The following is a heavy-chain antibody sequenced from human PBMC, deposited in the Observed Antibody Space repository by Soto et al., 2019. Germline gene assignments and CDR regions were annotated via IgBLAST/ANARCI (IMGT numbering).Heavy chain of an antibody. CDR2: ISSSSSTI. Sequence: PGGSLRLSCAASGFTFSSYSMNWVRQAPGKGLEWVSYISSSSSTIYYADSVKGRFTISRDNAKNSLYLQMNSLRAEDTAVYYCARGPRDNWNKKLSYYYYYMDVWGKGTTVTVSS. CDR1: GFTFSSYS. CDR3: ARGPRDNWNKKLSYYYYYMDV. J-gene: IGHJ6*03. D-gene: IGHD1-20*01. V-gene: IGHV3-48*01.